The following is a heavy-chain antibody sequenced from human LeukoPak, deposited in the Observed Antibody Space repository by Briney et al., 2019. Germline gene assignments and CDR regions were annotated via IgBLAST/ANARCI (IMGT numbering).Heavy chain of an antibody. V-gene: IGHV3-7*05. CDR1: GFSFSIYS. Sequence: PGGSLRLSCAASGFSFSIYSMTWVRQAPGKGLEWVANIRQDEIERYYVDSVKGRFTISRDNAQDSLYLLMNGLRAEDTAVYYCARGGVFAISYWGQGTLVTVSS. CDR2: IRQDEIER. D-gene: IGHD6-6*01. CDR3: ARGGVFAISY. J-gene: IGHJ4*02.